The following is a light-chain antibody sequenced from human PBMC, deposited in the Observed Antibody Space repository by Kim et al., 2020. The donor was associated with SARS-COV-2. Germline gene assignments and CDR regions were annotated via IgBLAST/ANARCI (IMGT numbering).Light chain of an antibody. J-gene: IGLJ2*01. CDR2: GKD. Sequence: ALGQTVRITCQGDSLRSYYAAWYQQRPGQAPVLVIYGKDNRPSGIPDRFSGSSSGNTATLTITGAQADDEADYYCYSRDTNGNYVLFCGGTQLTV. CDR3: YSRDTNGNYVL. V-gene: IGLV3-19*01. CDR1: SLRSYY.